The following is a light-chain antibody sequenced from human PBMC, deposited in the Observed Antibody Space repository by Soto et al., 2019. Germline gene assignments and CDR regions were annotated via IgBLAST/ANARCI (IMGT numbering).Light chain of an antibody. V-gene: IGLV2-14*01. CDR1: SSDVGGYNY. CDR2: DVT. J-gene: IGLJ1*01. CDR3: MSYTSSSTYV. Sequence: QSALTQPASVSGSPGQSITISCTGTSSDVGGYNYVSWFQQHPGKAPKLMIFDVTNRPSGVSNRFSGSKSGNTASLTISGLQAEDEADYYCMSYTSSSTYVFGTGTKLTVL.